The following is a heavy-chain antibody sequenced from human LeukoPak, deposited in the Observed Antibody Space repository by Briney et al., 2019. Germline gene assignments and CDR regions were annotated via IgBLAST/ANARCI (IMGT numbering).Heavy chain of an antibody. Sequence: PSEPLSLTCTVSGGSISSYYCSWIRQPAGKGLEWVGRISTSGSTYYNPSLKSRVTMSVDTSKNQFSLKLSSVTTADTAVYYCARDAAMVFDYWGQGTLVTASS. CDR3: ARDAAMVFDY. CDR2: ISTSGST. CDR1: GGSISSYY. V-gene: IGHV4-4*07. J-gene: IGHJ4*02. D-gene: IGHD5-18*01.